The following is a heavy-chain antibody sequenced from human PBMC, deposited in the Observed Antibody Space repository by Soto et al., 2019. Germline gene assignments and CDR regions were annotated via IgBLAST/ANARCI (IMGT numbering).Heavy chain of an antibody. D-gene: IGHD1-7*01. V-gene: IGHV2-70*01. J-gene: IGHJ4*02. CDR3: TRSNNWNYAYYFDY. CDR2: IDWEEEK. CDR1: GFSLSRKGMS. Sequence: SGPTLVNPKQTLILTCAFSGFSLSRKGMSVSWIRQPPGKALEFLALIDWEEEKFSSPSLRTRLTVSKDTSKSQVVLTLTNVDPVDTATYYCTRSNNWNYAYYFDYWGQGTLVTVS.